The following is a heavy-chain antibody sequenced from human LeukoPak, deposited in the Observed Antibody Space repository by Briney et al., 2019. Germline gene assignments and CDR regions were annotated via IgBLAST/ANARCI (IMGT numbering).Heavy chain of an antibody. CDR1: GFTFSSYA. CDR2: IKQDGSEK. Sequence: GGSLRLSCAASGFTFSSYAMNWVRQAPGKGLEWVATIKQDGSEKYYVDSVKGRFTISRDNARNSLYLQINSLRAEDTAVYYCARGGGWDQLLFHYWGQGTLVTVSS. CDR3: ARGGGWDQLLFHY. J-gene: IGHJ4*02. D-gene: IGHD2-2*01. V-gene: IGHV3-7*01.